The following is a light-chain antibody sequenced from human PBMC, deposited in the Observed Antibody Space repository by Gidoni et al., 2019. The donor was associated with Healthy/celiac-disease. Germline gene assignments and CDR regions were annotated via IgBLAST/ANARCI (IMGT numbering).Light chain of an antibody. J-gene: IGLJ2*01. Sequence: SSELSQDPAVSVALGQTVRITCPGDSRRSYYASWYQQKPGQAPVLVIYGKNNRPSGIPDRFSGSSSGNTASLTITGAQAEDEADYYCNSRDSSGNPVVFGGGTKLTVL. V-gene: IGLV3-19*01. CDR2: GKN. CDR1: SRRSYY. CDR3: NSRDSSGNPVV.